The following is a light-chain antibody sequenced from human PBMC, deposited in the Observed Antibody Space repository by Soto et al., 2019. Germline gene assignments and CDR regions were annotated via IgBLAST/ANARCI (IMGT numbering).Light chain of an antibody. Sequence: EIVLTQSPGTLSLSPGERATLSCRASQSISSSYLAWVQQKPGQAPRLLNYGATSRATGIPDRFSGSESGTDFTLTISRLEPEDFAVYYCQQYSSSPLTFGGGTKVEIK. CDR2: GAT. J-gene: IGKJ4*01. CDR1: QSISSSY. V-gene: IGKV3-20*01. CDR3: QQYSSSPLT.